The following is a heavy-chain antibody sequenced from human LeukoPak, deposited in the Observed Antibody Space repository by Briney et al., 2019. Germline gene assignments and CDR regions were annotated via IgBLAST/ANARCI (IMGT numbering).Heavy chain of an antibody. CDR1: GGSFSGYY. D-gene: IGHD6-19*01. J-gene: IGHJ4*02. V-gene: IGHV4-34*01. CDR2: INHSGST. Sequence: PSETLSLTCAVYGGSFSGYYWSWIRQPPGKGLEWIGEINHSGSTNYNPSLKSRVTISVDTSKNQFSLKLSSVTAADTAVYYCARGRFEAGTSSGGEVDYWGQGTLVTVSS. CDR3: ARGRFEAGTSSGGEVDY.